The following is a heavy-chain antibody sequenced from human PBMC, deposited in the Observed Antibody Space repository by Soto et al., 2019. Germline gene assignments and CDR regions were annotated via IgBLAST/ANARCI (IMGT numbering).Heavy chain of an antibody. CDR3: AAAVTVRGVPYY. CDR1: GFTFTSSA. V-gene: IGHV1-58*01. D-gene: IGHD3-10*01. J-gene: IGHJ4*02. Sequence: ASVKVSCKASGFTFTSSAVQWVRQARGQRLEWIGWIVVVGGNTNYAQKFQERVTITRDMCTSTAYMGLSSLRSEDTAVYYCAAAVTVRGVPYYWGQGTLVTVSS. CDR2: IVVVGGNT.